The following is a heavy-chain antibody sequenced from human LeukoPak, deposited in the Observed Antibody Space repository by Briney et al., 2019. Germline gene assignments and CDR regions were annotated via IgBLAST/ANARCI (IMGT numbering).Heavy chain of an antibody. V-gene: IGHV3-11*04. CDR2: ISSSGSPI. CDR3: ARGLRIAVAGNIDY. D-gene: IGHD6-19*01. J-gene: IGHJ4*02. Sequence: GGSLRLSCAASGFTFSDYYMSWIRQAPGKGLEWVSYISSSGSPIYYADSVKGRFTISRDNSKNTLYLQMNSLRAEDTAVYYCARGLRIAVAGNIDYWGQGTLVTVSS. CDR1: GFTFSDYY.